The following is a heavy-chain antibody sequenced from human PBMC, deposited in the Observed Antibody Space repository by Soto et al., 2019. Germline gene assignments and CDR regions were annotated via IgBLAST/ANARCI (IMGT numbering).Heavy chain of an antibody. CDR3: VRWGVGATSGESKDC. CDR1: GGSVSSNNW. J-gene: IGHJ4*02. CDR2: IYHSGST. V-gene: IGHV4-4*02. Sequence: QVQLQESGPGLVKPSGTLSLTCAVSGGSVSSNNWWSWVRQPPQKGLEWIGEIYHSGSTNYNPSLKSRVTISVDKSKNQFSLNLCSVTAADTAVYYCVRWGVGATSGESKDCWGRGTLVTVSS. D-gene: IGHD1-26*01.